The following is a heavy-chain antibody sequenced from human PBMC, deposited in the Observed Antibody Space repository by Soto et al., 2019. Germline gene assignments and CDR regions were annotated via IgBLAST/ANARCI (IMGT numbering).Heavy chain of an antibody. D-gene: IGHD4-4*01. CDR3: ARDRVTTYSVFPQYYFDY. J-gene: IGHJ4*02. CDR2: ISYDGSNK. V-gene: IGHV3-30-3*01. CDR1: GFTFSSYA. Sequence: GGSLRLSCAASGFTFSSYAMHWVRQAPGKGLEWVAVISYDGSNKYYADSVKGRFTISRDNSKNTLYLQMNSLRAEDTAVYYCARDRVTTYSVFPQYYFDYWGQGTLVTVSS.